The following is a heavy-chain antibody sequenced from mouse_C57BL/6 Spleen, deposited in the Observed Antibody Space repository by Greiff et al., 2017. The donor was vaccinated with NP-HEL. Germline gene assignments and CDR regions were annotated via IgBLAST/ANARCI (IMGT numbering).Heavy chain of an antibody. CDR3: ASELGLYYAMDY. CDR2: ISSGSITF. CDR1: GFTFSDYG. V-gene: IGHV5-17*01. Sequence: EVQGVESGGGLVKPGFSLNLSCASSGFTFSDYGMHWVRQAPEKGLEWVAYISSGSITFYYADTVKGRFTISRDNAKNTLFLQMTSLRSEDTAMYYCASELGLYYAMDYWGQGTSVTVSS. J-gene: IGHJ4*01. D-gene: IGHD4-1*01.